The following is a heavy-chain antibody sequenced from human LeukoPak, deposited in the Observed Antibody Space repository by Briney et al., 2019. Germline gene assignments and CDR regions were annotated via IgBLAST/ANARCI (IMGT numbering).Heavy chain of an antibody. D-gene: IGHD2-2*01. V-gene: IGHV1-8*03. CDR2: MNPKSGNT. CDR3: ARPYCSSTSCSRWLDP. J-gene: IGHJ5*02. CDR1: GYTFTAYD. Sequence: ASVKVSRKASGYTFTAYDINWVRQAPGQGLEWMGWMNPKSGNTGYAQRFQGRVTFTMNISITTAYMEMNSLTSEDTAIYYCARPYCSSTSCSRWLDPWGQGTLVTVSS.